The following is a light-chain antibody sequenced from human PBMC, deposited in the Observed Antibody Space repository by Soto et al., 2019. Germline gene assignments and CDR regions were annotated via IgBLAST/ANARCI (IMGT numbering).Light chain of an antibody. Sequence: QSALTQPPSAXXXXXXXXXXXCTGTSSDVGGSTYVSWYQQHPGKAPKLMIYEVSRRPSEVPDRFSGSKSGNTASLTVSGLQSEDEADYYCSSYAGSSNMIFGGGTKLTVL. J-gene: IGLJ2*01. CDR3: SSYAGSSNMI. V-gene: IGLV2-8*01. CDR2: EVS. CDR1: SSDVGGSTY.